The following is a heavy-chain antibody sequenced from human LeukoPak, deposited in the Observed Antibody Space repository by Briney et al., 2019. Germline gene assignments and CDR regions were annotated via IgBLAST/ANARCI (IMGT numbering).Heavy chain of an antibody. D-gene: IGHD3-22*01. J-gene: IGHJ4*02. Sequence: PGGSLRLSCAASGFTFSSYSMNWVRQAPGKGLEWVSSISSSSSYIYYVDSVKGRFTISRDNAKNSLYLQMNNLRVEDTAVYYCVRSAFHAGSGNYYDYWGQGTLVTVSP. CDR1: GFTFSSYS. CDR3: VRSAFHAGSGNYYDY. CDR2: ISSSSSYI. V-gene: IGHV3-21*01.